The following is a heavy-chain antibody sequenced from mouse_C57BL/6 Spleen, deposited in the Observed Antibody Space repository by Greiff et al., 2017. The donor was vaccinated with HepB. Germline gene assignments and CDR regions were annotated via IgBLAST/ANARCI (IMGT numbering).Heavy chain of an antibody. D-gene: IGHD1-1*01. CDR1: GFTFSDYY. J-gene: IGHJ3*01. CDR3: ARDEHYYGSSLFAY. Sequence: EVQVVESEGGLVQPGSSMKLSCTASGFTFSDYYMAWVRQVPEKGLEWVANINYDGSSTYYLDSLKSRFIISRDNAKNILYLQMSSLKSEDTATYYCARDEHYYGSSLFAYWGQGTLVTVSA. V-gene: IGHV5-16*01. CDR2: INYDGSST.